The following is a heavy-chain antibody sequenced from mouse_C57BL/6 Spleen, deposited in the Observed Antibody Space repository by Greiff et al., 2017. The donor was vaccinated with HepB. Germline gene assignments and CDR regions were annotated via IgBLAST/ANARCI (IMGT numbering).Heavy chain of an antibody. D-gene: IGHD4-1*01. CDR3: ARQTWDLAWFAY. CDR1: GYTFTDYY. J-gene: IGHJ3*01. V-gene: IGHV1-76*01. Sequence: QVQLQQSGAELVRPGASVKLSCKASGYTFTDYYINWVKQRPGQGLEWIARIYPGSGNTYYNEKFKGKATLTAEKSSRTAYMQLSSLTSEDSAFYFCARQTWDLAWFAYWGQGTLVTVSA. CDR2: IYPGSGNT.